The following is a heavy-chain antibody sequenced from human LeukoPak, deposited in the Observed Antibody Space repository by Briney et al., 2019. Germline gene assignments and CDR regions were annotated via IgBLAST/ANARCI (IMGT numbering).Heavy chain of an antibody. V-gene: IGHV3-15*01. CDR1: GFTFSNAW. Sequence: GGSLRLSCAASGFTFSNAWMSWVRQAPGKGQEWVGRIKSKTDGGTTDYAELVKGRFNISREDSKNTLYLQMNSLKTEDTAVYYWTTVERLGELSFFDYWGQGTLVSVSS. J-gene: IGHJ4*02. CDR3: TTVERLGELSFFDY. CDR2: IKSKTDGGTT. D-gene: IGHD3-16*02.